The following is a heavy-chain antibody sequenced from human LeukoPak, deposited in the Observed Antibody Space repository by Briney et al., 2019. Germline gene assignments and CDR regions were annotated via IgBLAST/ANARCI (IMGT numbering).Heavy chain of an antibody. J-gene: IGHJ6*04. CDR3: ARRSSGGYYYGMDV. Sequence: RSLRLSCAASGFTFSSYGMHWVRQAPGKGLEWVAVISYDGSNKYYADSVKGRFTISRDNSKNTLYLQMNSLRAEDTAVYYCARRSSGGYYYGMDVWGKGTTVTVSS. CDR2: ISYDGSNK. D-gene: IGHD6-6*01. V-gene: IGHV3-30*03. CDR1: GFTFSSYG.